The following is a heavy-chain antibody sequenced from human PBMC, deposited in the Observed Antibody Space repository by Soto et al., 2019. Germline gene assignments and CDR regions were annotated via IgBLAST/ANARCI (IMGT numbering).Heavy chain of an antibody. D-gene: IGHD6-6*01. Sequence: QVQVVESGGGVVQPGRSLRLSCAASGFSFNSYGMHWVRQAPGKGLEWVAIISYDGRNKYYADSVKGRFTISRDSPKNTLYLQMNSRRAEDTAVYYSAKGGSSSARYFDAWGQGALVTVSP. CDR1: GFSFNSYG. V-gene: IGHV3-30*18. CDR2: ISYDGRNK. J-gene: IGHJ5*02. CDR3: AKGGSSSARYFDA.